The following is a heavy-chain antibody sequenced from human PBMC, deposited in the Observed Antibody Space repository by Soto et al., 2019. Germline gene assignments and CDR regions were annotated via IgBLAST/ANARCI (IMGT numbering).Heavy chain of an antibody. CDR3: ARDLGSSGWYVRDRRAFDI. D-gene: IGHD6-19*01. CDR2: ISAYNGNT. J-gene: IGHJ3*02. CDR1: GYTFTSYD. Sequence: VQLVQSGAEVKKPGASVKVSCKASGYTFTSYDISWVRQAPGQGLEWMGWISAYNGNTNYAQKLQGRVTMTTDTSTSTAYMELRSLRSDNTAVYYCARDLGSSGWYVRDRRAFDIWGQGTMVTVSS. V-gene: IGHV1-18*01.